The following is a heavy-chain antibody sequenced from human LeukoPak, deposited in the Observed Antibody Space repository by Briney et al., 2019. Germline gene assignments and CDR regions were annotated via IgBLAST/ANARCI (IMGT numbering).Heavy chain of an antibody. Sequence: SETLSLTCTVSGFSISSGYYWGWIRQPPGKGLEWIAAIYHSGATYYNPSLKSRVTISVDTSKNQFSLKLSSVTAADTAVYYCARPETYYDFWSGYYGGNYYYYMDVWGKGTTVTVSS. D-gene: IGHD3-3*01. CDR2: IYHSGAT. CDR1: GFSISSGYY. V-gene: IGHV4-38-2*02. CDR3: ARPETYYDFWSGYYGGNYYYYMDV. J-gene: IGHJ6*03.